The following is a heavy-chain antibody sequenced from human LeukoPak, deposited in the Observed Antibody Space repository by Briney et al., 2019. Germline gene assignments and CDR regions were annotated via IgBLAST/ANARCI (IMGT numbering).Heavy chain of an antibody. V-gene: IGHV3-64*01. D-gene: IGHD6-19*01. Sequence: TGGSLRLSCVASGFTFSSYAMHWVRQTPGKGLEYVSGINSNGGSTHYANSVKGRFTISRDNSKHTLYLQMGSLRTEDMAVYYCAREKWSSGWYLGFRYFDLWGRGTLVTVSS. J-gene: IGHJ2*01. CDR2: INSNGGST. CDR3: AREKWSSGWYLGFRYFDL. CDR1: GFTFSSYA.